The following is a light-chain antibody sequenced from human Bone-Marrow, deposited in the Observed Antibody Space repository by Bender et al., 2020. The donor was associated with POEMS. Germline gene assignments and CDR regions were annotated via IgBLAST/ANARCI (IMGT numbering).Light chain of an antibody. V-gene: IGLV7-46*01. J-gene: IGLJ3*02. CDR3: FLLYSDLYSDRPV. Sequence: QAVVTQEPSLTVSPGGTVTLTCGSSTGAVTSGHRPYWFQQKPGQVPRTLIYETVNKYSWTPARFSGSLLGGKAALTLSGAQPEDEAEYYCFLLYSDLYSDRPVFGAGTKLTVL. CDR1: TGAVTSGHR. CDR2: ETV.